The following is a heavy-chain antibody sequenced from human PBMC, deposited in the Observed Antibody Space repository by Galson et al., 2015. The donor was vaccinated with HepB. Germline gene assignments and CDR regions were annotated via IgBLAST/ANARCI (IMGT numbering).Heavy chain of an antibody. V-gene: IGHV3-30*18. D-gene: IGHD3-22*01. CDR3: AKHYYYDSSGYIS. Sequence: SLRLSCAASGFTFSSYGMHWVRQAPGKGLEWVAVISYDGSNKYYADSVKGRFTISRDNSKNTLYLQMNSLRAEDTAVYYCAKHYYYDSSGYISWGQGTLVTVSS. CDR1: GFTFSSYG. J-gene: IGHJ5*02. CDR2: ISYDGSNK.